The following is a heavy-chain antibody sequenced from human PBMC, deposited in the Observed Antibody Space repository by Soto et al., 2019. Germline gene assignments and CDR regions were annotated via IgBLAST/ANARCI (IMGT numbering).Heavy chain of an antibody. Sequence: SVKVSCKASGFTFSNSAIQWMRQARGERLEWIGWIVVGSGNTNYAQKIQERVTIIRDMSTSTSYMEMSSLTSEDTAVYYCVLCTTTSCYGKFDYWGQGTLVTVSS. CDR2: IVVGSGNT. CDR3: VLCTTTSCYGKFDY. V-gene: IGHV1-58*02. J-gene: IGHJ4*02. CDR1: GFTFSNSA. D-gene: IGHD2-2*01.